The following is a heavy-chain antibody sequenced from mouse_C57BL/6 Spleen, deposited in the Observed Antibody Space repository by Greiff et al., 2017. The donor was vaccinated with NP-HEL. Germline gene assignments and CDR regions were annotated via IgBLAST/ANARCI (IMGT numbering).Heavy chain of an antibody. V-gene: IGHV1-81*01. CDR2: IYPRSGNT. J-gene: IGHJ3*01. CDR3: ATTVVATRGFAY. D-gene: IGHD1-1*01. CDR1: GYTFTSYG. Sequence: VQLQESGAELARPGASVKLSCKASGYTFTSYGISWVKQRTGQGLEWIGEIYPRSGNTYYNEKFKGKATLTADKSSSTAYMELRSLTSEDSAVYFCATTVVATRGFAYWGQGTLVTVSA.